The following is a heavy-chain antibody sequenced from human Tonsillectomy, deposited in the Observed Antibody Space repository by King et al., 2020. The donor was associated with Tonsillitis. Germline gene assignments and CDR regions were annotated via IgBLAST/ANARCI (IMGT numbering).Heavy chain of an antibody. CDR2: IYTSGST. CDR3: ARGRLVGGGFDY. Sequence: QLQESGPGLVKPSQTLSLTCTVSGGSISSGSYYWSWIRQPAGQGLEWIGRIYTSGSTNHNPSLKSRVTMSVDTSKNQFSLKLSSVTAADTAVYYCARGRLVGGGFDYWGQGTLVTVSS. CDR1: GGSISSGSYY. D-gene: IGHD3-10*01. V-gene: IGHV4-61*02. J-gene: IGHJ4*02.